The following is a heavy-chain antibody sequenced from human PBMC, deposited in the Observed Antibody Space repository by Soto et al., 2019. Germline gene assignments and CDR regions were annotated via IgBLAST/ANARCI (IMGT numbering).Heavy chain of an antibody. D-gene: IGHD6-13*01. Sequence: AGGSLRLSCAASRFIFNSYSMNWVRQAPGKGLEWVSSISSSSSYIYYANSVKGRFTISRDNAKNSLYLQMNSLRAEDTAVYYCARAPGAAARPPFDYWGRGTLVTVSS. CDR3: ARAPGAAARPPFDY. J-gene: IGHJ4*02. V-gene: IGHV3-21*01. CDR2: ISSSSSYI. CDR1: RFIFNSYS.